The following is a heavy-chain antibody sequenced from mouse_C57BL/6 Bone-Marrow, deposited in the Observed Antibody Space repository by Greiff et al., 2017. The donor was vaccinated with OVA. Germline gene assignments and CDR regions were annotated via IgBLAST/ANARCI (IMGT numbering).Heavy chain of an antibody. CDR1: YTFSRRVH. J-gene: IGHJ4*01. CDR2: GQGLEWIG. Sequence: QVQLQQSGPELARPWASVKISCQAFYTFSRRVHFAIRDTNYWMQWVKQRPGQGLEWIGAIYPGNGDTSYTQKFKGKATLPADQSSSTAYMLLRSLTSEDSSVYYCASSMVTTEGALDYWGQGTSVTVSS. D-gene: IGHD2-3*01. CDR3: SEDSSVYYCASSMVTTEGALDY. V-gene: IGHV1-87*01.